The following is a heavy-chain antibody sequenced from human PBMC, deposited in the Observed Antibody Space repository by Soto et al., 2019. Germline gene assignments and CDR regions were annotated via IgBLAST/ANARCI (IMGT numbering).Heavy chain of an antibody. Sequence: LRLSCAASGFTFSSYSMNWVRQAPGKGLEWVSYISGSSSTIYYADSVKGRFTVSRDNAKNSLYLQVSSLRDEDTAVYYCASRLGWGLQGWGAFDYWGQGTLVTVSS. J-gene: IGHJ4*02. CDR2: ISGSSSTI. CDR3: ASRLGWGLQGWGAFDY. D-gene: IGHD1-26*01. CDR1: GFTFSSYS. V-gene: IGHV3-48*02.